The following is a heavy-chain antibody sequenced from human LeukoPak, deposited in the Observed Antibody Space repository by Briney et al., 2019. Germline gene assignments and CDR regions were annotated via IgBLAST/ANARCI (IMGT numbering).Heavy chain of an antibody. D-gene: IGHD2-2*03. CDR1: GFTFRTYG. J-gene: IGHJ4*02. V-gene: IGHV3-23*01. CDR3: AKDSGWILFDD. Sequence: GSLRLSCAASGFTFRTYGMNWVRRAPGKGLEWVSGIGPSGDRTYYVDSVKGRFTISRDNSKNTVYLQMSSLRADDTAVYYCAKDSGWILFDDWGQGTLVTVSS. CDR2: IGPSGDRT.